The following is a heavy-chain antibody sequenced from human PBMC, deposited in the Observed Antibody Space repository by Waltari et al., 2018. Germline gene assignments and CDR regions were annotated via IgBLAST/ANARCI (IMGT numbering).Heavy chain of an antibody. Sequence: QVQLVESGGGVVQPGRSLRLSCAASGFTFSSYAMHWVRQAPGKGLGWVAVISYDGSNKYYADSVKGRFTISRDNSKNTLYLQMNSLRAEDTAVYYCARDSGPGYYDFWSGYTNYYYYGMDVWGQGTTVTVSS. V-gene: IGHV3-30*01. CDR3: ARDSGPGYYDFWSGYTNYYYYGMDV. D-gene: IGHD3-3*01. J-gene: IGHJ6*02. CDR2: ISYDGSNK. CDR1: GFTFSSYA.